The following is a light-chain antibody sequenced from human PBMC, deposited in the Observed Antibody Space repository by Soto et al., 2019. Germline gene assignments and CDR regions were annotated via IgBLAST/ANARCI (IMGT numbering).Light chain of an antibody. J-gene: IGKJ2*01. CDR1: QSVSSNY. Sequence: IVLTQSPGTLSLSPGERVTLSCRASQSVSSNYLAWYQQKPGQAPRLLIYGASSRATGIPDRFSGSGSGTDFTLTISRLEPEDFAVYYCQHYGSPPYTFGQGTKLEIK. V-gene: IGKV3-20*01. CDR3: QHYGSPPYT. CDR2: GAS.